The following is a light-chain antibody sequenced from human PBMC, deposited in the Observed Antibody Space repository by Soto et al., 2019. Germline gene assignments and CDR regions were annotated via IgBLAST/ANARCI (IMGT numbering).Light chain of an antibody. V-gene: IGLV2-23*02. Sequence: QSALTQPASGSGSPGQSITISCTGTSSDVGSYNLVSWYQQHPGKAPKLMISEVSKRPSGISDRFSGSKSGSTASLTISGLQSEYEADYYCCSYAGTSTHTVFVGGTQLTVL. CDR3: CSYAGTSTHTV. CDR1: SSDVGSYNL. J-gene: IGLJ7*01. CDR2: EVS.